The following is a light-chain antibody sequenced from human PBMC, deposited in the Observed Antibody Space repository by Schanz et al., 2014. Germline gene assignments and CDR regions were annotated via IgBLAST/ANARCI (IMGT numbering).Light chain of an antibody. Sequence: EIVLTQSPGTLSLSPGERATLSCRASQSVSSSYFAWFQQKPGQAPRLLIYGASTRATDVPARFSGSGSGTDFTLTVSSLQSEDFAVYYCQQRRNRPPFTFGPGTKVDIK. J-gene: IGKJ3*01. CDR3: QQRRNRPPFT. CDR1: QSVSSSY. V-gene: IGKV3D-20*02. CDR2: GAS.